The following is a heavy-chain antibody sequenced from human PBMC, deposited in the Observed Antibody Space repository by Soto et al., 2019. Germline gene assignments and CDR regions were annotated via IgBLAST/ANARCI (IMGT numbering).Heavy chain of an antibody. V-gene: IGHV4-34*12. CDR3: ASGSADYEFWSGYYTHFDY. CDR1: GGSFSGFY. Sequence: QVQLQQWGAGLLKPSETLSLPCAVYGGSFSGFYWSWIRQPPGAGLGWIGEIIHSGSTNYNPSLKSRGTISVDTSQRQFTRKLGAVTAADTAVYYRASGSADYEFWSGYYTHFDYWGQGTLVTVSS. J-gene: IGHJ4*02. CDR2: IIHSGST. D-gene: IGHD3-3*01.